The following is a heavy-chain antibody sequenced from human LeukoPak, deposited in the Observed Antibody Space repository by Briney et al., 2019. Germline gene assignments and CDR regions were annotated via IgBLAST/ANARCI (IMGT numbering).Heavy chain of an antibody. CDR1: GFTFSSYW. CDR2: INSDGSST. Sequence: GGSLRLSCAASGFTFSSYWMHWVRQAPGKGLVWVSRINSDGSSTSYADSVKGRFTISRDNAKNSLYLQMSSLRAEDTAVYYCARDWYQSYGSSGFYHLSALDYWGQGTLVTVSS. D-gene: IGHD3-22*01. CDR3: ARDWYQSYGSSGFYHLSALDY. V-gene: IGHV3-74*01. J-gene: IGHJ4*02.